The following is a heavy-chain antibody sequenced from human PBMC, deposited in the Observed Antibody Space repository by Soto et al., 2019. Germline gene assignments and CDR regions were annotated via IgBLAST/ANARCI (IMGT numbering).Heavy chain of an antibody. V-gene: IGHV1-18*04. D-gene: IGHD2-15*01. CDR3: AGDLSSSGDSFGMKV. CDR2: IGIYNGNT. CDR1: GYTFSNYG. J-gene: IGHJ6*02. Sequence: QVQLEQSGDEVKRPGASVTVSCKASGYTFSNYGVSWVRQAPGQGLEWMGWIGIYNGNTVYGQKFQGRVMLTTDTATATVYMELKSLASGDTAAFYCAGDLSSSGDSFGMKVWGQGTTVTVSS.